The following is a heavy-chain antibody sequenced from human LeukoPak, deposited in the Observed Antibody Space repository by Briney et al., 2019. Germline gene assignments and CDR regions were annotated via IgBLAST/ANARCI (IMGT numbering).Heavy chain of an antibody. Sequence: SETLSLTCTVSGGSISGYYWSWIRQPPGKGLEWIGEINHSGSTNYNPSLKSRVTISVDTSKNQFSLKLSSVTAADTAVYYCARLRAVTRSSSWLQVRRRFDYWGQGTLVTVSS. CDR1: GGSISGYY. D-gene: IGHD6-13*01. CDR2: INHSGST. J-gene: IGHJ4*02. V-gene: IGHV4-34*01. CDR3: ARLRAVTRSSSWLQVRRRFDY.